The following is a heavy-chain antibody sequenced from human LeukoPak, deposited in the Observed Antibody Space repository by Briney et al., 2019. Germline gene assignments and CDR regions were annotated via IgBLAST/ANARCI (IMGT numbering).Heavy chain of an antibody. CDR3: ASFRFVVLIT. Sequence: GGSLRLSCAASGFTFSSYGMHWVRQAPGKGLEWVAFIRYDGSNKYYADSVKGRFTIYRDNSKNTLYLQMNSLRAEDTAVYYCASFRFVVLITWGQGTLVTVSS. CDR2: IRYDGSNK. D-gene: IGHD2-8*01. CDR1: GFTFSSYG. V-gene: IGHV3-30*02. J-gene: IGHJ5*02.